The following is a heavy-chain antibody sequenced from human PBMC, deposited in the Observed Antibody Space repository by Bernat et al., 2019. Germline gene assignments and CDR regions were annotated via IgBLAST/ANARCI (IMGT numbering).Heavy chain of an antibody. CDR2: ISSSSSTI. D-gene: IGHD6-19*01. J-gene: IGHJ4*02. V-gene: IGHV3-48*01. Sequence: EVQLVESGGGLVQPGGSLRLSCAASGFTFSSYSMNWVRQAPGKGLEWVSYISSSSSTIYYADSVKGRFTISRDNAKNSLYLQMNSLRAEDTAVYYCARGLFIPRIAVGTFDYWGQGSLVHVSS. CDR1: GFTFSSYS. CDR3: ARGLFIPRIAVGTFDY.